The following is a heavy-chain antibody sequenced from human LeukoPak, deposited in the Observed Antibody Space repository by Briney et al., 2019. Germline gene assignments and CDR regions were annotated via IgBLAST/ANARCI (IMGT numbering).Heavy chain of an antibody. J-gene: IGHJ4*02. CDR3: AKDPRCSGTSCYTGY. D-gene: IGHD2-2*02. CDR1: GFTFSSYA. CDR2: ISGSGGST. V-gene: IGHV3-23*01. Sequence: GGSLRLSCAASGFTFSSYAMSWVRQAPGKGLEWVSAISGSGGSTYYADSVKGRFTISRDNSKNTLYLQMNSLRAEDTAVYYCAKDPRCSGTSCYTGYWGQGTLVTVSS.